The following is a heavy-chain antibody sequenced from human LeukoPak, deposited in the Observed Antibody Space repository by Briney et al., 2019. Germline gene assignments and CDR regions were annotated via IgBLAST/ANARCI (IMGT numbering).Heavy chain of an antibody. D-gene: IGHD3-9*01. V-gene: IGHV1-8*01. J-gene: IGHJ5*02. Sequence: ASVKVSCKASGYTFTSYDINWVRQATGQGLEWMGWMNPNSGNTGYAQKFQGRVTMTRNTSISTGYMELSSLRSEDTAAYYCARLPYYDLLTGYFRRSRRFWFDPWGQGTLVTVSS. CDR3: ARLPYYDLLTGYFRRSRRFWFDP. CDR2: MNPNSGNT. CDR1: GYTFTSYD.